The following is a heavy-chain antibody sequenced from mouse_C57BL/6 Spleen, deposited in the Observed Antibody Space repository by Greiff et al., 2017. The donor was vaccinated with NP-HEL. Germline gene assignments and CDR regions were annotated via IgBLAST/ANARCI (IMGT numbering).Heavy chain of an antibody. CDR1: GYAFSSSW. J-gene: IGHJ2*01. Sequence: VMLVESGPELVKPGASVKISCKASGYAFSSSWMNWVKQRPGKGLVWIGRIYPGDGDTNYNGKFKGKATLTADKSSSTAYMQLSSLTSEDSAVYFCAGGDYYGSSNHFDYWGQGTTLTVSS. CDR2: IYPGDGDT. CDR3: AGGDYYGSSNHFDY. V-gene: IGHV1-82*01. D-gene: IGHD1-1*01.